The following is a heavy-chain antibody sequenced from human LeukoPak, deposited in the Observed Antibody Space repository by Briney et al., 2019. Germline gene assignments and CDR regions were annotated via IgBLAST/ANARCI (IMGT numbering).Heavy chain of an antibody. CDR2: ISSSGSTI. Sequence: GGSLRLSCAASGFTFSDYYMSWIRQAPGKGLEWVSYISSSGSTIYYADSVKGRFTISRDNAKNSLYLQMNSLRAEDTAFYYCARGPNYNSGWFLYFDYWGQGTLVPVSS. V-gene: IGHV3-11*01. D-gene: IGHD6-19*01. CDR3: ARGPNYNSGWFLYFDY. CDR1: GFTFSDYY. J-gene: IGHJ4*02.